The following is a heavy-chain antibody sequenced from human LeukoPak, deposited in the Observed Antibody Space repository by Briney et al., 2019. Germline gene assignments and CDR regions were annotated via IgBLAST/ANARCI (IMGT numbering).Heavy chain of an antibody. CDR3: GRHDGGSGWPWLGIDY. Sequence: ASVKVSCKASGYTFTSYGISWVRQAPGQGLEWMGWVSAYNGNTNYAQKFQGRVTMTTDAPTSTVYMELRSLRSDDTAVYYCGRHDGGSGWPWLGIDYWGQGTLVTVSS. CDR1: GYTFTSYG. D-gene: IGHD6-25*01. CDR2: VSAYNGNT. V-gene: IGHV1-18*01. J-gene: IGHJ4*02.